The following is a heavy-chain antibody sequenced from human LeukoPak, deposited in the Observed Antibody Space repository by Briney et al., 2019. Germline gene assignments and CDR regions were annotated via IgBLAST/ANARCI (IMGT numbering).Heavy chain of an antibody. CDR3: ASLRDES. Sequence: GSLRLSCAASGFTFSSYAMSWVRQAPGKGLEWIGEIYHSGSTNYNPSLKSRVTISVDKSKNQFSLKLSSVTAADTAVYYCASLRDESWGQGTLVTVSS. CDR2: IYHSGST. J-gene: IGHJ5*02. CDR1: GFTFSSYAM. V-gene: IGHV4-4*02.